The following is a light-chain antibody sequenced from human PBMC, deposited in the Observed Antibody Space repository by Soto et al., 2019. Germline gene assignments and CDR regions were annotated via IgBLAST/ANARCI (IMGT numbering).Light chain of an antibody. J-gene: IGLJ3*02. V-gene: IGLV2-23*01. CDR1: SSDVGSYNL. CDR2: EGS. CDR3: CSNAGSSTWV. Sequence: QSVLTQPASVSGSPGQSITISCTGTSSDVGSYNLVSWYQQHPGKAPKLMIYEGSKRPSGVSNRFSGSKSGNTASLTISGLQAEDEADYYCCSNAGSSTWVFGGGTKLTVL.